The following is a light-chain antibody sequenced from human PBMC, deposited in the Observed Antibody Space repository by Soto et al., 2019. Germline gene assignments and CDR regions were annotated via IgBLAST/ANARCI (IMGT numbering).Light chain of an antibody. J-gene: IGLJ1*01. Sequence: QSALIQPPSVSGSPGQSVTISCTGTSSDVGTYDYVSWFQHHPGTVPKPMIYGVTSRPSGVPDRFSDSKSGNPASMTISGLQPGDGADYFCFSYTSSATSVLGTGTKVNVL. CDR2: GVT. CDR1: SSDVGTYDY. V-gene: IGLV2-11*01. CDR3: FSYTSSATSV.